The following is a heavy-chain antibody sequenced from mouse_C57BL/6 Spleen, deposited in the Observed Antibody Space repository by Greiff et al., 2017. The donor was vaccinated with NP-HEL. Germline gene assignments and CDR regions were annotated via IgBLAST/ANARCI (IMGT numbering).Heavy chain of an antibody. D-gene: IGHD1-1*01. CDR2: IRNKANGYTT. Sequence: EVKLMESGGGLVQPGGSLSLSRAASGFTFTDYYMSWVRQPPGKALEWLGFIRNKANGYTTEYSASVKGRFTISRDNSQRILYLQMNSLRAEDSATECCARYYCSSPFAYWGQGTLVTVSA. J-gene: IGHJ3*01. CDR1: GFTFTDYY. V-gene: IGHV7-3*01. CDR3: ARYYCSSPFAY.